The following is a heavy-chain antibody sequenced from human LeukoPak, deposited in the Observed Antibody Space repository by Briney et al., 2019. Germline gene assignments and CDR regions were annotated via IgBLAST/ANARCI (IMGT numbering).Heavy chain of an antibody. J-gene: IGHJ6*03. CDR3: ARDFGGYSYGYYMDV. Sequence: GASVKVSCKASGYTFTSYGISWVRQAPGLGLEWMGWISTYHGNTNYAQKLQGRVTMTTDTSTRIAYMELRSLRSDDTAVYYCARDFGGYSYGYYMDVWGKGTTVTVSS. V-gene: IGHV1-18*01. D-gene: IGHD5-18*01. CDR1: GYTFTSYG. CDR2: ISTYHGNT.